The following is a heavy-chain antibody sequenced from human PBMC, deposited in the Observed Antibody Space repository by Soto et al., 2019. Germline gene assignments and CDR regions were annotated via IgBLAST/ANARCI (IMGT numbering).Heavy chain of an antibody. CDR3: ARPGAPTDTVVYDF. CDR2: IYPGDSET. D-gene: IGHD5-18*01. V-gene: IGHV5-51*01. CDR1: GYSFANYW. J-gene: IGHJ4*02. Sequence: PGESLKISCKASGYSFANYWIGWVCQKPGKGLEWMGVIYPGDSETTYSPSFEGQVIISVDRSRGTAFLEWSSLKASDTAMYYCARPGAPTDTVVYDFWGQGTHGTVS.